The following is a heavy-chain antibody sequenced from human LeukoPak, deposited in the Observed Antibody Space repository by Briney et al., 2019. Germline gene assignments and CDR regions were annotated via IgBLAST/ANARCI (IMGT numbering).Heavy chain of an antibody. Sequence: GGSLRLSCAASGFTFSSYDMHWVRQVTGKGLEWVSTIGTAGDTYYPGSVKGRFTISRENAKHSLYLQMNNLRAGDTAVYYCARDSVAYYYGSGMSHWGQGTTVTVAS. CDR1: GFTFSSYD. D-gene: IGHD3-10*01. CDR2: IGTAGDT. V-gene: IGHV3-13*01. CDR3: ARDSVAYYYGSGMSH. J-gene: IGHJ6*02.